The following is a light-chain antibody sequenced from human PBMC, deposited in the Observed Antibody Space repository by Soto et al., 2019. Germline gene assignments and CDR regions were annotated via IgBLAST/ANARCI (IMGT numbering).Light chain of an antibody. V-gene: IGLV2-8*01. J-gene: IGLJ1*01. CDR1: SSDVGGYNY. CDR3: SSYAGSNIL. Sequence: QSALTQPPSASGSPGQSVTISCTGTSSDVGGYNYVSWYQQHPGKAPKLMIYEVNKRPSGVPDRFSASKSGNTASLTVSGLQAEDEADYYCSSYAGSNILFGTGTXVTVL. CDR2: EVN.